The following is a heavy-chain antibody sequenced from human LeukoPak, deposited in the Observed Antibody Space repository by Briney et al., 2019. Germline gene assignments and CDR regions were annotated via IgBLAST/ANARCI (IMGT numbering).Heavy chain of an antibody. Sequence: PGGSLRLSCAASGFTLSSYSMNWVRQAPGKGLEWVSSISSSSSYIYYADSVKGRFTISRDNAKNSLYLQMNSLRAEDTAVYYCARDRQQQLVPFFDPWGQGTLVTVSS. V-gene: IGHV3-21*01. CDR1: GFTLSSYS. CDR3: ARDRQQQLVPFFDP. J-gene: IGHJ5*02. CDR2: ISSSSSYI. D-gene: IGHD6-13*01.